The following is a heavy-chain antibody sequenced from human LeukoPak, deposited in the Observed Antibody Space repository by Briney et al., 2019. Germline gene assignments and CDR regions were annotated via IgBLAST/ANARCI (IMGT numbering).Heavy chain of an antibody. CDR1: GGSISSGSYY. CDR2: IYTSGST. D-gene: IGHD4-17*01. CDR3: ARDYGDYIDWFDP. J-gene: IGHJ5*02. Sequence: PSETLSLTCTVSGGSISSGSYYWSWLRQPAGTGLEWLGRIYTSGSTNYNPSLKSRVTISVDTSKNQFSLKLSSVTAADTAVYYCARDYGDYIDWFDPWGQGTLVTVSS. V-gene: IGHV4-61*02.